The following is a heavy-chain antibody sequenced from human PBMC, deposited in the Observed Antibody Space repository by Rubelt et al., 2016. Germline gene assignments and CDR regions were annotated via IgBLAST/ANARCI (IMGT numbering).Heavy chain of an antibody. D-gene: IGHD3-3*01. CDR1: GFTFSSYS. CDR3: ARRIWRIRKGINADNWFDP. V-gene: IGHV3-23*04. J-gene: IGHJ5*02. CDR2: ISGSGGST. Sequence: EVQLVESGGGLVQPGGSLRLSCAASGFTFSSYSMNWVRQAPGKGLEWVSLISGSGGSTYYADSVKGRFTISRDNSKNTLYLQMNGLRAEDTAVYYCARRIWRIRKGINADNWFDPWGQGTLVTVSS.